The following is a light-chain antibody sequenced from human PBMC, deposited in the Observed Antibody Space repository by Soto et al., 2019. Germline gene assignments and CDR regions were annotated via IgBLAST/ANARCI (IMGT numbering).Light chain of an antibody. CDR3: QQASSFPLT. V-gene: IGKV1-12*01. J-gene: IGKJ4*01. CDR1: QSIASW. CDR2: AAS. Sequence: DIQMTQSPSSVSASVGDGVTITCRASQSIASWLTWYQQKPGKAPKVLIYAASRLQSGVPSRFSGSESGTTFTLTITNLQPEDFATYYCQQASSFPLTFGGATKVDIK.